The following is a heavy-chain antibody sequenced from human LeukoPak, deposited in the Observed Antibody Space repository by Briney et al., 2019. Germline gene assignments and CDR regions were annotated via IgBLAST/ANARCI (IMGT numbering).Heavy chain of an antibody. J-gene: IGHJ4*02. CDR2: INPSSGSA. CDR1: GYTLTRYY. CDR3: AREGGNNGFDY. D-gene: IGHD1-14*01. Sequence: GASVKVSCKASGYTLTRYYMHWVRQAPGQGLEWMGIINPSSGSASYTQKFQGRVTLTRDTSTSTVYMELSSLRSEDTAVHYCAREGGNNGFDYWGQGTLVTVSS. V-gene: IGHV1-46*01.